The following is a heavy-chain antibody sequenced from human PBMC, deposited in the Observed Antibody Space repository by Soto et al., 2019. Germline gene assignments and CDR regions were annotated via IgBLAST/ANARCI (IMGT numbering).Heavy chain of an antibody. J-gene: IGHJ5*02. CDR3: ASSQYVGFWSGYFWFDP. V-gene: IGHV4-59*01. CDR1: GGSISSYY. Sequence: SETLSLTCTVSGGSISSYYWSWIRQPPGKGLEWIGYIYYSGSTNYNPSLKSRVTISVDTSKDQFSLKLSSVTAADTAVYYCASSQYVGFWSGYFWFDPWGQGTLVTVSS. CDR2: IYYSGST. D-gene: IGHD3-3*01.